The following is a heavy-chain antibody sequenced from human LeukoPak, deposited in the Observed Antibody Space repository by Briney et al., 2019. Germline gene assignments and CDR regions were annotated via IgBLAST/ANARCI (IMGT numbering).Heavy chain of an antibody. D-gene: IGHD6-13*01. CDR1: GFTFSSHW. J-gene: IGHJ5*02. V-gene: IGHV3-7*01. CDR2: IKQDGSEK. CDR3: ARDGLGMGPFDP. Sequence: GGSLRLSCAASGFTFSSHWMSWVRQAPGKGLEWVANIKQDGSEKFYVDFVKGRFTISRDNAKNSLYLQMDSLRAEDTAVYYCARDGLGMGPFDPWGQGTLVTVSS.